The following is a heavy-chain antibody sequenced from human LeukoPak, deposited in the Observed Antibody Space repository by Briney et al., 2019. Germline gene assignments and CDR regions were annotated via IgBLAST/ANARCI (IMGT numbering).Heavy chain of an antibody. CDR2: INPNSGGT. CDR1: GGTFIIYA. J-gene: IGHJ5*02. D-gene: IGHD6-19*01. V-gene: IGHV1-2*02. CDR3: ARASSGWYQGTNWFDP. Sequence: ASVTVSFKPSGGTFIIYAISWVRQAPGQGLEWMGWINPNSGGTNYAQKFQGRVTMTRDTSISTAYMELSRLRSDDTAVYYCARASSGWYQGTNWFDPWGQGTLVTVSS.